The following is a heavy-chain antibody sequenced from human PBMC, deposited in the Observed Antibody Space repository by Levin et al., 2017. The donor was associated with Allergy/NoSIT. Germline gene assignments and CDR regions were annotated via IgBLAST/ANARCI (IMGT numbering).Heavy chain of an antibody. V-gene: IGHV4-34*01. D-gene: IGHD4-23*01. J-gene: IGHJ5*02. CDR1: GGSFSGYY. CDR2: INHSGST. Sequence: SETLSLTCAVYGGSFSGYYWSWIRQPPGKGLEWIGEINHSGSTNYNPSLKSRVTISVDTSKKQFSLNLSSVTAADTAVFYCARGRYYGGNSRGNWFDPWGQGTLVTVSS. CDR3: ARGRYYGGNSRGNWFDP.